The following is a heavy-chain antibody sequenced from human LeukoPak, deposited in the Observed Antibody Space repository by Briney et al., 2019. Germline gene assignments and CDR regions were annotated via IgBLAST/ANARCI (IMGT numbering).Heavy chain of an antibody. V-gene: IGHV3-21*01. CDR3: ATGYSGNGVGY. CDR2: ISSTTTYI. Sequence: PGGSLRLSCAASGFTFSSYNMNWVRQAPGKGLEWVSSISSTTTYIYYADSVKGRFTISRDNAKNSLYLQMNSLRAEDTAVYYCATGYSGNGVGYWGQGTLVTVSS. J-gene: IGHJ4*02. CDR1: GFTFSSYN. D-gene: IGHD5-12*01.